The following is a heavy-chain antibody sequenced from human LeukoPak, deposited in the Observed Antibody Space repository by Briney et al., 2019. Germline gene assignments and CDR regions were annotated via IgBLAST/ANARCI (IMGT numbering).Heavy chain of an antibody. V-gene: IGHV1-69*04. J-gene: IGHJ4*02. Sequence: GSSMKVSCKASGGTFSSYAISWVRQAPGQGLEWMGRIIPILGIANYAQKFQGRVTITADKSTSTAYMELSSLRSEDTAVYYCARVVGATTLDYWGQGTLVTVSS. CDR1: GGTFSSYA. CDR2: IIPILGIA. CDR3: ARVVGATTLDY. D-gene: IGHD1-26*01.